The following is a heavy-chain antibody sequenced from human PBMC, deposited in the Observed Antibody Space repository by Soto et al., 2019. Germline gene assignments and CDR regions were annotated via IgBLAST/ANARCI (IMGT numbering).Heavy chain of an antibody. J-gene: IGHJ6*03. D-gene: IGHD3-3*01. CDR3: ARDYYDFWSGSYYYYMDV. Sequence: QPGGSLRLSCAASGFTFSTYWMSWVRQAPGKGLEWVANIKQDGSEEYYVGSVKGRFTISRDNAKNSLYLQMNSLRAEDTAVYYCARDYYDFWSGSYYYYMDVWGKGTTVTVSS. V-gene: IGHV3-7*01. CDR2: IKQDGSEE. CDR1: GFTFSTYW.